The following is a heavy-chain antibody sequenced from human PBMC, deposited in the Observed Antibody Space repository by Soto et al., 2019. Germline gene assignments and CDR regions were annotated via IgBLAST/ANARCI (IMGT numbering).Heavy chain of an antibody. V-gene: IGHV1-18*01. Sequence: QVQLVQSGDELKKPGASVKVSCKASDYTFNSYGISWVRKAPGQGLEWMGWLSGDNGDIKYAQKFRGRVTMTTDISTSTVYMELRSLSSDDTAVYFCAGSRGFGFDFWGQGTLVTVSS. J-gene: IGHJ4*02. D-gene: IGHD2-15*01. CDR2: LSGDNGDI. CDR1: DYTFNSYG. CDR3: AGSRGFGFDF.